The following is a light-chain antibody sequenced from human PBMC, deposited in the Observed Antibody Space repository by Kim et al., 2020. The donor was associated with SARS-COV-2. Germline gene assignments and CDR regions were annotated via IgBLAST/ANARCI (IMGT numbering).Light chain of an antibody. CDR1: QTLVYRDGNIY. CDR2: KVS. Sequence: PASISSKSSQTLVYRDGNIYLNWFHQRPGKSPRRLIYKVSNRYSGVPDRVSGSGSGTDFTLQISRVEAEDVGVYYCMQGTHWPFTFGPGTKVDIK. V-gene: IGKV2-30*01. CDR3: MQGTHWPFT. J-gene: IGKJ3*01.